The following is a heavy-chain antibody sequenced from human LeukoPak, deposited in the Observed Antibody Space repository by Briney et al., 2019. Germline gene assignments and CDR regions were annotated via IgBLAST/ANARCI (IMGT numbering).Heavy chain of an antibody. Sequence: GGSLRLSCAASGFTFSHYSLTWVRQAPGKGLEWVANIKEDGSEKHYVDSVKGRFTISRDNAKSSLYLQMNSLRAEDTAVYYCARGSTTEDYWGQGTLVTVSS. CDR2: IKEDGSEK. D-gene: IGHD1-1*01. V-gene: IGHV3-7*04. J-gene: IGHJ4*02. CDR3: ARGSTTEDY. CDR1: GFTFSHYS.